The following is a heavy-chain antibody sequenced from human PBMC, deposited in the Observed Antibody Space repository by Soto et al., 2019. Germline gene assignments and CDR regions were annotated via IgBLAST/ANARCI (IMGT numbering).Heavy chain of an antibody. J-gene: IGHJ4*02. CDR2: VSSYNGNT. Sequence: QVQLVQSGPEVKKPGASVTVSCKTSGYTFTDHGIDWVRQAPGQGLEWVGWVSSYNGNTNYAYNLKDRVIMTTDAPNSPGHMELRGLRSDDTAVYYCAREVEGSYSPADFWGQGTPVTVSS. V-gene: IGHV1-18*01. CDR1: GYTFTDHG. CDR3: AREVEGSYSPADF. D-gene: IGHD3-10*01.